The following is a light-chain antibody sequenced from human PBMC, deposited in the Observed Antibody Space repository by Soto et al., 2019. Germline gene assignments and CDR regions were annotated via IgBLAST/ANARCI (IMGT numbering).Light chain of an antibody. CDR3: KQGYSTPWT. V-gene: IGKV1-39*01. CDR2: AAY. J-gene: IGKJ1*01. CDR1: QTVLDSSNNKDC. Sequence: MAQTPDSLAVSLGERATITCKSSQTVLDSSNNKDCLSWYQQKPGKAHKLLIYAAYNLQSGVQSRFSASGSGTDFTLTLKSLQPEDFATYYCKQGYSTPWTVGQGTKVDIK.